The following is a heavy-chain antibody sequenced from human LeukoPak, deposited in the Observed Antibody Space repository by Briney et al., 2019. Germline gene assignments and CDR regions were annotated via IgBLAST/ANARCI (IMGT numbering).Heavy chain of an antibody. J-gene: IGHJ3*02. CDR2: TDTNGRNC. V-gene: IGHV3-21*06. Sequence: PGGSLRLSCAASGFTFSNYGMNWVRQAPGKGLEWVSFTDTNGRNCYYGDSVKGRITSERDKAKNLLLMQMNGLRAEDTALYYCARGRSITLLRGVAMSDGFDIWGQGAMVAVSS. CDR3: ARGRSITLLRGVAMSDGFDI. D-gene: IGHD3-10*01. CDR1: GFTFSNYG.